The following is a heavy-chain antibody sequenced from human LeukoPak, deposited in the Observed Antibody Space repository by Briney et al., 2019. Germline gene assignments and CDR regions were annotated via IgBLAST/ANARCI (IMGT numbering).Heavy chain of an antibody. J-gene: IGHJ5*02. CDR1: GFTVSTYW. CDR2: IKEDGSQK. V-gene: IGHV3-7*01. CDR3: AKYTTTRGWLDP. Sequence: GGSLRLSCAAYGFTVSTYWMTWVRQAPGNGMEWVANIKEDGSQKYYGDSVKGRFTISRDNANNSLYLQMESLRAEDTAVYYWAKYTTTRGWLDPWGQGTLVTVSS. D-gene: IGHD2-2*02.